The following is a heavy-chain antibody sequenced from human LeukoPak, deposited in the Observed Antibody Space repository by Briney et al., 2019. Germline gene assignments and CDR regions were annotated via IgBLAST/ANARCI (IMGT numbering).Heavy chain of an antibody. V-gene: IGHV3-21*01. CDR1: GFTFSSYS. J-gene: IGHJ5*02. Sequence: GGSLRLSCAASGFTFSSYSMNWVRRAPGKGLEWVSSISSSSSYIYYADSVKGRFTISRDNAKNSLYLQMNSLRAEDTAVYYCARGVTIFGVVIPRWFDPWGQGTLVTVSS. D-gene: IGHD3-3*01. CDR2: ISSSSSYI. CDR3: ARGVTIFGVVIPRWFDP.